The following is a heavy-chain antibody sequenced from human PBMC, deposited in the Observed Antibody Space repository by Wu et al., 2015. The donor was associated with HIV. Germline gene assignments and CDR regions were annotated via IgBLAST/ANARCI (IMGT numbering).Heavy chain of an antibody. V-gene: IGHV1-8*03. Sequence: QVQLVQSGAEVKKPGSSVKVSCKASGYTFTSYGISWVRQAPGQGLEWMGWMNPNSGNTGYAQKFQGRVTITRNTSISTAYMELSSLRSEDTAVYYCARGWSGVARYYYYMDVWGKGTTVTVSS. J-gene: IGHJ6*03. CDR3: ARGWSGVARYYYYMDV. D-gene: IGHD3-3*01. CDR1: GYTFTSYG. CDR2: MNPNSGNT.